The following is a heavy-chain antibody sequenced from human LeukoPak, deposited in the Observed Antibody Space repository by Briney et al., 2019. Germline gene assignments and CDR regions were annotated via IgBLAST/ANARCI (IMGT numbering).Heavy chain of an antibody. J-gene: IGHJ4*02. CDR1: GYSLNELS. CDR3: AADGGGLSSVVTPRCSPFDF. CDR2: FDPADGET. V-gene: IGHV1-24*01. D-gene: IGHD4-23*01. Sequence: ASVKVSCKVSGYSLNELSMHWVRQAPGKGLEGMGGFDPADGETVYAHIFQGRLTMTEDTSTDTGYMELTSLRSEDTAVYYCAADGGGLSSVVTPRCSPFDFWGQGTVVTVSS.